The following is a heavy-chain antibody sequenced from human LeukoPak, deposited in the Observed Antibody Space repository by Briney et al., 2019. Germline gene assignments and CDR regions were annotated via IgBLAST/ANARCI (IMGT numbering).Heavy chain of an antibody. V-gene: IGHV1-2*02. J-gene: IGHJ4*02. CDR3: ASPGVNGNRGYYFDY. Sequence: ASVKVSCKASGYTFTGYYMHWVRHAPGQGLEWMGWINPNSGGTNYAQKFQGRVTMTRDTSISTAYMELSRLRSDDTAVYYCASPGVNGNRGYYFDYWGQGTLVTVSS. CDR1: GYTFTGYY. D-gene: IGHD1-14*01. CDR2: INPNSGGT.